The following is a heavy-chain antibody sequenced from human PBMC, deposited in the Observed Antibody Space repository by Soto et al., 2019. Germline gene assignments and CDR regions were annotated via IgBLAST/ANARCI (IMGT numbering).Heavy chain of an antibody. CDR2: INPSGGST. CDR3: ARGQYVEMATCWLDY. Sequence: ASVKVSCKASGYTFTSYYMHWVRQAPGQGLEWMGIINPSGGSTSYAQKFQVRVTMTRDTSTSTVYMELRSLRSEDTAVYYCARGQYVEMATCWLDYWGQGTLVTVSS. CDR1: GYTFTSYY. V-gene: IGHV1-46*01. D-gene: IGHD5-12*01. J-gene: IGHJ4*02.